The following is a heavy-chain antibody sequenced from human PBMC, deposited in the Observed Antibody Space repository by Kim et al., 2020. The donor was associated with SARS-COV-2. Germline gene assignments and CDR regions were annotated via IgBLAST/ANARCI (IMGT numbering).Heavy chain of an antibody. CDR2: IYYSGST. V-gene: IGHV4-61*01. J-gene: IGHJ4*02. CDR3: ARETVGATADY. D-gene: IGHD1-26*01. CDR1: GGSVSSGSYY. Sequence: SETLSLTCTVSGGSVSSGSYYWSWIRQPPGKGLEWIGYIYYSGSTNYNPSLKSRVTISVDTSKNQFSLKLSSVTAADTAVYYCARETVGATADYWGQGTLVTVSS.